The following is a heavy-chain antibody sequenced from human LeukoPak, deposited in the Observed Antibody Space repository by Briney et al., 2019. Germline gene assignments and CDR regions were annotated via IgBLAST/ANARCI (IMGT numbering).Heavy chain of an antibody. Sequence: GGSLRLSCAASGFTFSNFWMSWVRQAPGKGLEWVANINPDGSAKYYVDSVKGRFTISRDNAEDSLYLQMNSLRPEDTAVYYCARHFSTYSYGLDVWGQGTTVTVSS. D-gene: IGHD3-3*02. V-gene: IGHV3-7*01. J-gene: IGHJ6*02. CDR1: GFTFSNFW. CDR3: ARHFSTYSYGLDV. CDR2: INPDGSAK.